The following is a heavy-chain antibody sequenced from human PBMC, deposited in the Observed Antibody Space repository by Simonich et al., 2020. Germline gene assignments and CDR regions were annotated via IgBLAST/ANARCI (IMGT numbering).Heavy chain of an antibody. CDR3: AKDLGERITMIVVVIDAFDI. CDR2: ISGSGGST. J-gene: IGHJ3*02. V-gene: IGHV3-23*01. Sequence: GGGLVQPGGSLRLSCAASGFTFSSYAMSWVRQDPGKGLEWVSAISGSGGSTYYADSVKGRFTISRDNSKHPLYLQMNSLRAEDTAVYYCAKDLGERITMIVVVIDAFDIWGQGTMVTVSS. CDR1: GFTFSSYA. D-gene: IGHD3-22*01.